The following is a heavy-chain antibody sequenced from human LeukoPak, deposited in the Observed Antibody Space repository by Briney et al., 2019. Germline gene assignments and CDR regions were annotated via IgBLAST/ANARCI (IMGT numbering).Heavy chain of an antibody. CDR1: GDSISSSIYY. D-gene: IGHD3-10*01. J-gene: IGHJ4*02. V-gene: IGHV4-39*01. CDR3: ARRLGGSGGYYY. CDR2: IYYSGST. Sequence: PSETLSLTCSVSGDSISSSIYYGGWIRQPPGKGLEWIGSIYYSGSTYYNPSRKSLVTISVDTSKNQFSLKLRSVIAADTAVYYCARRLGGSGGYYYWGQGTLVTVSS.